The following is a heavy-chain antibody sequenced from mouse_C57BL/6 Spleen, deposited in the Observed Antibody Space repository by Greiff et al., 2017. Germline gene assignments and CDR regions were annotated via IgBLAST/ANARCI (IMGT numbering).Heavy chain of an antibody. CDR1: GYTFTSYW. J-gene: IGHJ3*01. V-gene: IGHV1-55*01. CDR2: IYPGSGST. D-gene: IGHD3-2*02. Sequence: VQLQQSGAELVKPGASVKMSCKASGYTFTSYWITWVKQRPGQGLEWIGDIYPGSGSTNYNEKFKSKATLTVDTSSSTAYMQLSSLTSEDSAVYYCARQFRPSLVAYWGQGTMVTVSA. CDR3: ARQFRPSLVAY.